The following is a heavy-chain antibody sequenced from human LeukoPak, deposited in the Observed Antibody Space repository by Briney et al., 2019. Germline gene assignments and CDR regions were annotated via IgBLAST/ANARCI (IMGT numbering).Heavy chain of an antibody. V-gene: IGHV1-69*04. CDR1: GGTFSSYT. D-gene: IGHD6-19*01. Sequence: AXVKVSCKASGGTFSSYTISWVRQAPGQGLEWMGRIIPILGIANYAQKFQGRVTITADKSTSTAYMELSSLRSEDTAVYYCARDRRGSSGWQFDYWGQGTLVTVSS. CDR2: IIPILGIA. J-gene: IGHJ4*02. CDR3: ARDRRGSSGWQFDY.